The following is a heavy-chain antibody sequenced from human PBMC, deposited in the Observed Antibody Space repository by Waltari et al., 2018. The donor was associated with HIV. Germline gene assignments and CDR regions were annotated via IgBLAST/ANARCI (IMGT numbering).Heavy chain of an antibody. Sequence: QVQLQASGPGLVKPPETLSLTCSVSGSSIGRDYWSWVRQPPGQGLDWIGYIYYSLSTKYSPALERRVSKSADTSEKQFALELTSVSAADTAVYYWARGPQPPSLEWLPPPVFDHWGPGIRVTVSS. CDR2: IYYSLST. J-gene: IGHJ4*02. V-gene: IGHV4-59*01. CDR1: GSSIGRDY. D-gene: IGHD3-3*01. CDR3: ARGPQPPSLEWLPPPVFDH.